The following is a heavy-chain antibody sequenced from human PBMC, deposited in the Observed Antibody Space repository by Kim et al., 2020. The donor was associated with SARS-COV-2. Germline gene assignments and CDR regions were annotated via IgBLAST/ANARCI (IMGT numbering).Heavy chain of an antibody. CDR1: GFTFSDYG. CDR2: VSYEGRNT. D-gene: IGHD3-22*01. V-gene: IGHV3-30*18. CDR3: VKEAAFTTIVVDYYFDY. Sequence: GGSLRLSCVASGFTFSDYGMNWVRQAPGKGLEWVGIVSYEGRNTYYAGSVKGRFTISRDNSKNTLYLQMDSLRAEDTAMYYCVKEAAFTTIVVDYYFDYWGQGALVTVSS. J-gene: IGHJ4*02.